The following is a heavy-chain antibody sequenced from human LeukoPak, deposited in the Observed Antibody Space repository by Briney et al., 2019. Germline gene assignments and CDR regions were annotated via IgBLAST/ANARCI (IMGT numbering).Heavy chain of an antibody. V-gene: IGHV3-7*01. Sequence: TGGSLRLSCVASGFTFNSYWMNWVRQAPGKGLEWVANIKQDGSEKYYVDSVKGRFTISRDNAKNSLYLQMNSLRAEDTAVYYCAKPITISGATDAFDIWGQGTVVTVSS. CDR2: IKQDGSEK. D-gene: IGHD3-3*01. CDR1: GFTFNSYW. J-gene: IGHJ3*02. CDR3: AKPITISGATDAFDI.